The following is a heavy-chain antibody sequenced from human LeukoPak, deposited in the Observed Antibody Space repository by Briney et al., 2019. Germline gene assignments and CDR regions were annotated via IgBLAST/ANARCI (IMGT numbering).Heavy chain of an antibody. Sequence: PGGSLRLSCAASVFIFSDHYMDWVRQAPGKGLEWVCRARNRVNHYTTQYAASVKGRFTISRDESKNLLYLQMNSLEIEDTAVYYCARGRTGTGADWFDAWGQGTLVTVSS. D-gene: IGHD3/OR15-3a*01. V-gene: IGHV3-72*01. CDR1: VFIFSDHY. J-gene: IGHJ5*02. CDR3: ARGRTGTGADWFDA. CDR2: ARNRVNHYTT.